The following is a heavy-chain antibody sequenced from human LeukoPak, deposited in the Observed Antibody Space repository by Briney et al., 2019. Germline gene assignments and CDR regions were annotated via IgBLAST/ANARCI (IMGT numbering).Heavy chain of an antibody. V-gene: IGHV1-69*10. Sequence: GASVKVSCKASGYTFTSYGISWVRQAPGQGLEWMGGIIPILGIANYAQKFQGRVTITADKSTSTAYMELSSLRSEDTAVYYCARDSQGITMVRGVIRDDAFDIWGQGTMVTVSS. CDR3: ARDSQGITMVRGVIRDDAFDI. CDR1: GYTFTSYG. J-gene: IGHJ3*02. D-gene: IGHD3-10*01. CDR2: IIPILGIA.